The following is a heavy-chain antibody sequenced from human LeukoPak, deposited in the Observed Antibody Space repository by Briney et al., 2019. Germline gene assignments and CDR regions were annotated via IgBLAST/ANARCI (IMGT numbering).Heavy chain of an antibody. CDR1: GFTFSTYW. V-gene: IGHV3-7*01. CDR3: ARDSPGYGAYVS. CDR2: IKEDGSRE. Sequence: PGGSLRLSCAASGFTFSTYWMTWVRQAPGKGLEWVANIKEDGSREYYVDSVKGRFTISRDNAKNSLYLQMVSLTAEDTAVYYCARDSPGYGAYVSWGQGTLVSVSS. J-gene: IGHJ1*01. D-gene: IGHD5-12*01.